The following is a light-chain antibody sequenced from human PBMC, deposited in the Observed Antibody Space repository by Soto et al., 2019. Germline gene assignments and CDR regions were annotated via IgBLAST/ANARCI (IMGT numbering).Light chain of an antibody. CDR3: QQYYSTPLT. CDR2: WAS. J-gene: IGKJ4*01. Sequence: DIVMTQSPDSLAVSLGERATINCKSSQSVLYSSNNKNYLAWYQQKPGQPPKLLIYWASTRESGVPDRISSSGSGTDFTLNISSLQAEDVAVYYCQQYYSTPLTFGGGTKVEIK. CDR1: QSVLYSSNNKNY. V-gene: IGKV4-1*01.